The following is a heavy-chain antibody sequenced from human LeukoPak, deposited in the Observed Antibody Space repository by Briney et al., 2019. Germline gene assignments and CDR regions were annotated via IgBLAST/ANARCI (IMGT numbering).Heavy chain of an antibody. CDR1: GGSISSGGYY. V-gene: IGHV4-31*03. CDR2: IYYSGST. J-gene: IGHJ4*02. Sequence: LRLSCTVSGGSISSGGYYWNWIRQHPGKGLEWTGYIYYSGSTYYNPSLKSRVTISVDTSKNQFSLNLSSVTVADTAVYYCARDLRPGGYSYGAVFDHWGQGTLVTVSS. D-gene: IGHD5-18*01. CDR3: ARDLRPGGYSYGAVFDH.